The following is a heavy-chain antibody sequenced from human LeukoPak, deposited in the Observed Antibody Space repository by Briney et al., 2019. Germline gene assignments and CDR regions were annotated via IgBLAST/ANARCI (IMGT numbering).Heavy chain of an antibody. CDR1: GFTFSSYS. CDR2: ISSSSSYI. V-gene: IGHV3-21*04. CDR3: AKLYNDYGDENFDY. J-gene: IGHJ4*02. D-gene: IGHD4-17*01. Sequence: PGGSLRLSCAASGFTFSSYSMNWVRQAPGKGLEWVSSISSSSSYIYYADSVKGRFTFSRDTSKNTLYLQMNSLRAEDTAVYYCAKLYNDYGDENFDYWGQGTLVTVSS.